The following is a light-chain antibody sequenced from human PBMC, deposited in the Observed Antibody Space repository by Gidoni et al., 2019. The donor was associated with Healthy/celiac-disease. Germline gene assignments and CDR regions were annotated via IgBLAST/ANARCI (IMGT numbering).Light chain of an antibody. V-gene: IGKV3-11*01. CDR2: DAS. CDR3: QQRSNWPLT. Sequence: EIVLTQSPATLSLSSGERATLSCRASQSVSSYLAWYQQKPGQAPRLLIYDASNRATGIPARFSGSGSGTDFTITISSLEPEDFAVYYCQQRSNWPLTFGGGTKVEIK. J-gene: IGKJ4*01. CDR1: QSVSSY.